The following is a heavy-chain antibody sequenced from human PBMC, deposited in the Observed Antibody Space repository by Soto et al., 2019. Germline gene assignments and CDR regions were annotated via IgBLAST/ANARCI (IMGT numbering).Heavy chain of an antibody. CDR3: ARVGGFGATTIDY. D-gene: IGHD3-10*01. J-gene: IGHJ4*02. Sequence: QVQLQESGPGLVKPSQTLSLTCTVSGGSISSGDYYWSWIRQPPGKGLEWIGYIYYSGSTYYNPSLKSRVTISVDPYKNQFSLKLSSVTAADTAVYDCARVGGFGATTIDYWGQGTLVTVSS. CDR2: IYYSGST. V-gene: IGHV4-30-4*01. CDR1: GGSISSGDYY.